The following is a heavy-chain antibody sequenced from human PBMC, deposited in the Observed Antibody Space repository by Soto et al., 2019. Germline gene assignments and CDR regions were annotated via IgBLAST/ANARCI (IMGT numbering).Heavy chain of an antibody. Sequence: GGSLRLSCAASGFTFSSYSMNWVRQAPGKGLEWVSSISSSSSYIYYADSVKGRFTISRDNAKNSLYLQMNSLRAEDTAVYYCAKVVPDSNGSNWLDPWGQGTLVPVSS. CDR1: GFTFSSYS. CDR3: AKVVPDSNGSNWLDP. D-gene: IGHD6-19*01. V-gene: IGHV3-21*01. CDR2: ISSSSSYI. J-gene: IGHJ5*02.